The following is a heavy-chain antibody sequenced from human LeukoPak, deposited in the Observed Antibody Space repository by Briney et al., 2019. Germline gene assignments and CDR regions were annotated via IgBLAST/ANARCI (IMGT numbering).Heavy chain of an antibody. CDR3: ARDSYGSGSYYTPDYYYCMDV. J-gene: IGHJ6*03. Sequence: GGSLRLSCAASGFTFSSYSMNWVRQAPGKGLEWVSSISSSSSYIYYADSVKGRFTISRDNAKNSLYLQMNSLRAEDTAVYYCARDSYGSGSYYTPDYYYCMDVWGKGTTVTISS. D-gene: IGHD3-10*01. V-gene: IGHV3-21*01. CDR2: ISSSSSYI. CDR1: GFTFSSYS.